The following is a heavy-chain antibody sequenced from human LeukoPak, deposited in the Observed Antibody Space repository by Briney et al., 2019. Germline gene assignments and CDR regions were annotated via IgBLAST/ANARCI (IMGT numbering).Heavy chain of an antibody. V-gene: IGHV3-30-3*01. D-gene: IGHD1-20*01. J-gene: IGHJ4*02. CDR3: ARDLTGTGDY. CDR2: ISSDGSNK. Sequence: GGSLRLSCAASGFTFSTFTMHWVRQAPGKGLEWVALISSDGSNKYYADSVKGRFTISRDSSKNTLYLQMNSLRAEDTALYYCARDLTGTGDYWGQGTLVTVSS. CDR1: GFTFSTFT.